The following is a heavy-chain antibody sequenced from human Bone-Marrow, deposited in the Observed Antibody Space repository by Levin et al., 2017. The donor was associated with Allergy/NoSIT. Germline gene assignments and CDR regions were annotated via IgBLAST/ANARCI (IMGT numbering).Heavy chain of an antibody. V-gene: IGHV3-23*01. D-gene: IGHD7-27*01. Sequence: GESLKISCAASGFTFSSYGMSWVRQAPGKGPEWVSGASGSGGSTYYADSVKGRFTISRDNSKNTLYLQMNSLRAEDTALYYCAKGAWETPGDENFDFWGQGTPVTVSS. CDR2: ASGSGGST. CDR3: AKGAWETPGDENFDF. CDR1: GFTFSSYG. J-gene: IGHJ4*02.